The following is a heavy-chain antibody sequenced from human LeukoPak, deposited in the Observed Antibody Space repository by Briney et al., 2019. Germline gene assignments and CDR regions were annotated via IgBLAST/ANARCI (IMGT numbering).Heavy chain of an antibody. D-gene: IGHD3-22*01. CDR3: ARGLGYYDNSGYPHYAFDI. J-gene: IGHJ3*02. CDR1: GYTITNNY. CDR2: INPSGTGT. V-gene: IGHV1-46*01. Sequence: ASVKVSCKASGYTITNNYMHWVRQAPGQGLEWMGVINPSGTGTSYAQKFQGRVTITADESTSTAYMELSSLRSEDTAVYYCARGLGYYDNSGYPHYAFDIWGQGTMVTVSS.